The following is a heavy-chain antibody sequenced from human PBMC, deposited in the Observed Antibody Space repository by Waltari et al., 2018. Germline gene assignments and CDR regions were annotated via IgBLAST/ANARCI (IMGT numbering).Heavy chain of an antibody. D-gene: IGHD3-10*01. CDR3: ARTASYYGSGSYYSDY. CDR1: GFTVSSLY. Sequence: ELQLVESGGGLIQPGGSLILSCAASGFTVSSLYLTWIRTAPGKGREWVSVIYSGGSTYYADSVKGRFTISRDNSKNTLYLQMTSLRAEDTAVYYCARTASYYGSGSYYSDYWGQGTLVTVSS. CDR2: IYSGGST. V-gene: IGHV3-53*01. J-gene: IGHJ4*02.